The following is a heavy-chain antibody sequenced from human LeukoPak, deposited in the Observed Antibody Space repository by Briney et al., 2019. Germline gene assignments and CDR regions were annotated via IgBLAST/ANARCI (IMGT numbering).Heavy chain of an antibody. V-gene: IGHV4-61*01. D-gene: IGHD4-17*01. CDR2: IYYSGNT. CDR3: ARDPITVTDYYYGMDV. CDR1: GGSVSSGSYY. Sequence: SETLSLTCTVSGGSVSSGSYYWSWIRQPPGKGLEWIGYIYYSGNTNYVPSLKSRVTISVDTSKNQFSLKLSSVTAADTAVYHCARDPITVTDYYYGMDVWGQGTTVTVSS. J-gene: IGHJ6*02.